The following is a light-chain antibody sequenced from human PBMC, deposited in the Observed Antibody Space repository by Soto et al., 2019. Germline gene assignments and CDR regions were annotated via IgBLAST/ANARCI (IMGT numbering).Light chain of an antibody. V-gene: IGKV3-15*01. CDR1: QHVSSN. Sequence: EIVMTQSPAPLSVSPGGSATLSCRASQHVSSNFAWYRQKPGQAPTLLIYRASTKAAGIPARFSGSGSGTEFTLTIGSLQTEDFAVDYCQQYNNWPYTFGQGTKLEIK. CDR3: QQYNNWPYT. J-gene: IGKJ2*01. CDR2: RAS.